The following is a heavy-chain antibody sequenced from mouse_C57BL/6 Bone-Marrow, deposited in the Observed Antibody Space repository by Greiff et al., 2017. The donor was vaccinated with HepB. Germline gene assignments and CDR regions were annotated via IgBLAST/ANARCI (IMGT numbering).Heavy chain of an antibody. Sequence: DVHLVESGGGLVKPGGSLKLSCAASGFTFSDYGMHWVRQAPEKGLEWVAYISSGSSTIYYADTVKGRFTISRDNAKNTLFLQMTSLRSEDTAMYYCARVYYSNYEYYAMDYWGQGTSVTVSS. CDR2: ISSGSSTI. D-gene: IGHD2-5*01. V-gene: IGHV5-17*01. CDR1: GFTFSDYG. J-gene: IGHJ4*01. CDR3: ARVYYSNYEYYAMDY.